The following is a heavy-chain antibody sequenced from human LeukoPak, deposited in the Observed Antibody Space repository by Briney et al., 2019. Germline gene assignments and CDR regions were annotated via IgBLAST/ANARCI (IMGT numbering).Heavy chain of an antibody. J-gene: IGHJ5*02. D-gene: IGHD3-10*01. CDR2: INHSGST. V-gene: IGHV4-34*01. Sequence: SETLSLTCAVYGGSFSGYYWSWIRQPPGKGLEWIGEINHSGSTNYNPSLKSRVTISVDTSKNQFSLKLSSVTAADTAVYYCARRLRFGELYGWFDPWGQGTLVTVSS. CDR3: ARRLRFGELYGWFDP. CDR1: GGSFSGYY.